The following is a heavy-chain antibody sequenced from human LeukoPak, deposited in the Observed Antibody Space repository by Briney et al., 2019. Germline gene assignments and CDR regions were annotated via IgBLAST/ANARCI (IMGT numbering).Heavy chain of an antibody. V-gene: IGHV4-59*12. J-gene: IGHJ4*02. CDR1: GGSISSYY. CDR2: IYYSGST. CDR3: ARRKRDCSGGSCYPPRSPFDY. Sequence: SETLSLTCTVSGGSISSYYWSWIRQPPGKGLEWIEYIYYSGSTNYNPSLKSRVTISVDTSKNQFSLKLSSVTAADTAVYYCARRKRDCSGGSCYPPRSPFDYWGQGTLVTVSS. D-gene: IGHD2-15*01.